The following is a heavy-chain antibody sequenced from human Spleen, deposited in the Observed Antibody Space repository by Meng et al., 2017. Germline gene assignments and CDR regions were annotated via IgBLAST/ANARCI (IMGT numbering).Heavy chain of an antibody. CDR3: ARPFTLRGVIYYAFDI. CDR1: GITVSSHW. V-gene: IGHV4-59*02. Sequence: GSLRLSCAASGITVSSHWMHWVRQAPGKGLVWIGYIYYDGSTNYNPSLKSRVTISVDTSKNQFSLKLSSVTAADTSVYYCARPFTLRGVIYYAFDIWGQGTMVTVSS. CDR2: IYYDGST. J-gene: IGHJ3*02. D-gene: IGHD3-10*01.